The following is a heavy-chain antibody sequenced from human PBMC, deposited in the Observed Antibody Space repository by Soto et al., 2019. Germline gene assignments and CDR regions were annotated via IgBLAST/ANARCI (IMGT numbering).Heavy chain of an antibody. V-gene: IGHV3-30*18. CDR3: AKGGYYDSSGYGFFDY. D-gene: IGHD3-22*01. Sequence: GALRLSCAASGFTFSSYGMHWVRQAPGKGLEWVAVISYDGSNKYYADSVKGRFTISRDNSKNTLYLQMNSLRAEDTAVYYCAKGGYYDSSGYGFFDYWGQGTLVTVSS. CDR2: ISYDGSNK. J-gene: IGHJ4*02. CDR1: GFTFSSYG.